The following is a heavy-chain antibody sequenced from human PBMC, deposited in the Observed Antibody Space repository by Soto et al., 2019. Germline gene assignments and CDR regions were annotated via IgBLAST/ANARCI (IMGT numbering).Heavy chain of an antibody. CDR1: GFTFSGYA. V-gene: IGHV3-64D*08. CDR2: ISINGDSRKAGSI. J-gene: IGHJ5*02. CDR3: VKGGGNNYWDWFDT. D-gene: IGHD5-12*01. Sequence: EVQLVESGGGLVQPGGSLRLSCSASGFTFSGYAMHWVRQAPGKGLEYVSSISINGDSRKAGSIYYADSVKGRFTTSRDNYRNTLYLQMSSLRADDTAVYYCVKGGGNNYWDWFDTWGRGTLVTVSS.